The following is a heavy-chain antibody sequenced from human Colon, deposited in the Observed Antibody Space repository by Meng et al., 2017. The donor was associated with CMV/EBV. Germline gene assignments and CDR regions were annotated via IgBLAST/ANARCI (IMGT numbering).Heavy chain of an antibody. J-gene: IGHJ4*02. CDR3: VKGAYSSLSAGGPTF. V-gene: IGHV3-9*03. CDR2: INWNSRDI. Sequence: GGSLRLSCVASGFTFDDYARHWVRQVPGKGLEWVSGINWNSRDIAYADSVKGRFTISRDNAKNSLYLQMNSLSVDDMAIYYCVKGAYSSLSAGGPTFWGLGTLVTVSS. CDR1: GFTFDDYA. D-gene: IGHD3-22*01.